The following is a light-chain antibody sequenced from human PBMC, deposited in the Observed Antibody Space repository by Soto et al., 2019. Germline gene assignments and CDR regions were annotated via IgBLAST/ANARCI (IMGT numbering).Light chain of an antibody. V-gene: IGKV1-39*01. J-gene: IGKJ2*01. CDR1: QNIDIY. CDR3: HQSYITPPA. CDR2: TTS. Sequence: DFHVSHCPGSLSASVGDRVTITCRASQNIDIYLNWYQQKPGRPPTLLIYTTSRLQSGVLTRFSGSGSGTDFTLTISNLQPEDFATYSCHQSYITPPAFGQGTKVDIK.